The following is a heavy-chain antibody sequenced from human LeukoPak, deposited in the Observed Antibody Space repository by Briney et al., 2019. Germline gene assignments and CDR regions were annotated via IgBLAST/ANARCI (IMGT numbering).Heavy chain of an antibody. J-gene: IGHJ4*02. CDR2: ISYDGSNK. D-gene: IGHD2-21*02. CDR1: GFTFSSYG. Sequence: GRSLRLSCAASGFTFSSYGMHWVRQAPGKGLEWVAVISYDGSNKYYADSVKGRFTISRDNSENTLYLQMNSLRAEDTAVYYCARDTPDEGDPRAYYFDYWGQGTLVTVSS. V-gene: IGHV3-30*03. CDR3: ARDTPDEGDPRAYYFDY.